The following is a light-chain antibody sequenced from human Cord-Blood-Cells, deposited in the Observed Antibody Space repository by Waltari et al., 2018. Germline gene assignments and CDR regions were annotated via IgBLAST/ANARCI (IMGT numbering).Light chain of an antibody. V-gene: IGKV1-33*01. J-gene: IGKJ3*01. CDR1: QDISNY. CDR3: QQYDNLPFT. Sequence: DIQMTQSPYSLSASVGDRVTITCQASQDISNYLNWYQQKPGKAPKLLIYDASKLETGVPSRFSGSGSGTDFTCTISSLQPEDIATYYCQQYDNLPFTFGPGTKVDIK. CDR2: DAS.